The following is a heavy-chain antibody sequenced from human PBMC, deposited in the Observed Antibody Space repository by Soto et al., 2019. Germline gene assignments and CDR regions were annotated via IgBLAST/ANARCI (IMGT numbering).Heavy chain of an antibody. V-gene: IGHV1-46*01. CDR3: ARLEPIIAVAEADAIDI. Sequence: GASVKVSCKASGYTFTSYYMHWVRQAPGQGLEWMGIINPSGGSTSYAQKFQGRVTMTRDTSTSTVYMELSSLRSEDTAVYYCARLEPIIAVAEADAIDIWGPGTMVTLS. CDR2: INPSGGST. CDR1: GYTFTSYY. D-gene: IGHD6-19*01. J-gene: IGHJ3*02.